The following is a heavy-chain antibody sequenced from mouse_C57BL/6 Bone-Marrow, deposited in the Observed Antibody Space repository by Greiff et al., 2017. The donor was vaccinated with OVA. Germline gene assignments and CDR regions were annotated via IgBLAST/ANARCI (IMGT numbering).Heavy chain of an antibody. CDR1: GFSLTSYG. Sequence: VKVVESGPGLVAPSQSLSITCTVSGFSLTSYGVDWVRQSPGKGLEWLGVIWGVGSTNYNSALKSRLSISKDNSKSQVFLKMNSLQTDDTAMYYCASLTFAYWGQGTLVTVSA. V-gene: IGHV2-6*01. J-gene: IGHJ3*01. CDR2: IWGVGST. CDR3: ASLTFAY.